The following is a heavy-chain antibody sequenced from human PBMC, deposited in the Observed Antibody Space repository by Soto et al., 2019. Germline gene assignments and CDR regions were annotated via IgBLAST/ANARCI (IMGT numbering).Heavy chain of an antibody. CDR2: IYPSDSDT. D-gene: IGHD3-22*01. Sequence: GESLKISCKGSGYNFAGYWIAWVRQMPGKGLELMGIIYPSDSDTRYRPSFQGQVTISADKSISSAYLQWSSLRASDTAVYYCARPHRRYYYDSSGHPGPGFDYWGQGTLVTVSS. CDR1: GYNFAGYW. J-gene: IGHJ4*02. CDR3: ARPHRRYYYDSSGHPGPGFDY. V-gene: IGHV5-51*01.